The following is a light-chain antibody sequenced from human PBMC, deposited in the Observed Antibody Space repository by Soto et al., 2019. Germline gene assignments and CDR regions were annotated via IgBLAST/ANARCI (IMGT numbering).Light chain of an antibody. V-gene: IGLV2-8*01. J-gene: IGLJ1*01. CDR1: RRYVGAYNY. Sequence: QSVLTQPPSASGSPGQSFTNTCAGTRRYVGAYNYVSWYQQLPGKAPKLIIYEVSKRPSGVPDRFSGSKSGNTASLTVSGLQAEDEADYYCTSYAGTYSFFYVFGTGTKVTVL. CDR3: TSYAGTYSFFYV. CDR2: EVS.